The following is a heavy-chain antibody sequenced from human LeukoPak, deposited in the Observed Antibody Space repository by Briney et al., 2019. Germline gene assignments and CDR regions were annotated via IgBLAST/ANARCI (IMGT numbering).Heavy chain of an antibody. J-gene: IGHJ4*02. CDR1: GGSISSYY. D-gene: IGHD1-1*01. CDR2: VYYSGST. V-gene: IGHV4-59*12. CDR3: ARYVPVKTGTTRASFDS. Sequence: SETLSLTCTVSGGSISSYYWSWIRQPPGKGLEWIGYVYYSGSTNYNPSLKSRISISVDTSKNQFSLNLRSVTAADTAVYYCARYVPVKTGTTRASFDSWGQGTLVTVSS.